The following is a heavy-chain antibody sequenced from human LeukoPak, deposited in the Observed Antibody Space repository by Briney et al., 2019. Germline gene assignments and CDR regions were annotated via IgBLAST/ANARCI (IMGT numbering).Heavy chain of an antibody. CDR3: ARGPLDTAVATYDFDN. J-gene: IGHJ4*02. CDR1: GGSFSGYY. Sequence: SETLTLPCAVYGGSFSGYYWSWIRQPPGKGLEWIGERNHSGSTNYNPYLKSRVTISVDTSKNQSSLQLTSVTAADTAVYYCARGPLDTAVATYDFDNWAQGTLVIVSS. CDR2: RNHSGST. V-gene: IGHV4-34*01. D-gene: IGHD5-18*01.